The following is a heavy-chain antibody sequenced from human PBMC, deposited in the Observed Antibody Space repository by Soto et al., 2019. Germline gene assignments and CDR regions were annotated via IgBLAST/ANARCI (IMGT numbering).Heavy chain of an antibody. V-gene: IGHV4-31*03. CDR2: IYYSGST. CDR3: ARDRGLRPYGMDV. D-gene: IGHD5-12*01. CDR1: GGSISSGGYY. Sequence: QVQLQESGPGLVKPSQTLSLTCTVSGGSISSGGYYWSWIRQHPGKGLEWIGYIYYSGSTYYNPSRKSRVTLSVDTSKNQFSLKLSSVTAADTAVYYCARDRGLRPYGMDVWGQGTTVTVSS. J-gene: IGHJ6*02.